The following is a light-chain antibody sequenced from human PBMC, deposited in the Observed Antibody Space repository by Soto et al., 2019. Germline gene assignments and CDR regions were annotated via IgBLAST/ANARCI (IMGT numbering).Light chain of an antibody. V-gene: IGLV2-14*01. CDR3: SSYTSSSNYV. CDR1: SSDVGGYNY. CDR2: EVS. Sequence: QSALTQPASVSGSPGQSITISCTGTSSDVGGYNYVSWYQQHPGKAPKLMIYEVSNRPSGVSNRFSGSKSGNTASLTISGLQAEDEADYYCSSYTSSSNYVFGTGTKATVL. J-gene: IGLJ1*01.